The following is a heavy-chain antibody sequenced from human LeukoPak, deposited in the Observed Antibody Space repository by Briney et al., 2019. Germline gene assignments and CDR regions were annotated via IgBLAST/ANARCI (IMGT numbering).Heavy chain of an antibody. CDR3: ARLGTIIAAAGNGWFDP. V-gene: IGHV4-39*07. D-gene: IGHD6-13*01. Sequence: PSETLSLTCTVSGGSISSSSYYWGWIRQPPGKGLEWIGSIYYSGSTYYNPSLKSRVTLSVDTSKNQFSLKLSSVTAADTAVYYCARLGTIIAAAGNGWFDPWGQGTLVTVSS. CDR2: IYYSGST. CDR1: GGSISSSSYY. J-gene: IGHJ5*02.